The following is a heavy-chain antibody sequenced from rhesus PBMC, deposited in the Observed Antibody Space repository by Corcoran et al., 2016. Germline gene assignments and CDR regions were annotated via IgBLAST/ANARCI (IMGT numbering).Heavy chain of an antibody. CDR3: ARVAVPYWYFDL. CDR1: GGSISDSYR. CDR2: IYGSSTSP. Sequence: QVQLQESGPGVVKPSETLSLTCAVSGGSISDSYRWSWIRQPPGKGLEWIGYIYGSSTSPNYNPSLKIRVTISKDTSKNQFSLKLSSVTAADTAVFYCARVAVPYWYFDLWGPGTPITISS. V-gene: IGHV4S10*01. J-gene: IGHJ2*01. D-gene: IGHD2-15*01.